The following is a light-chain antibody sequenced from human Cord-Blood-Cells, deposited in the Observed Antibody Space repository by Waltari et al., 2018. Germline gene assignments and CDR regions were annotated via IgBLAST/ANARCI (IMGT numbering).Light chain of an antibody. V-gene: IGKV1-39*01. CDR3: LQHNSNPPS. J-gene: IGKJ2*03. CDR2: AAS. CDR1: QSISSY. Sequence: DIQMTQSPSSLSASVGDRVTITCRASQSISSYLNWYQQKPGKAPKLLIYAASSLQSGVPSRFSGSGSGTDFTLTISSLQPEDFATYYCLQHNSNPPSFGQGTKLEIK.